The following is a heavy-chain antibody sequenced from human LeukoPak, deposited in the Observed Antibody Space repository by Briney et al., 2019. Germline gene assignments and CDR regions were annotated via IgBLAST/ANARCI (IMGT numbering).Heavy chain of an antibody. J-gene: IGHJ4*02. CDR3: ARDLQYYFDY. CDR1: GYTFTSYY. CDR2: ISAYNGST. V-gene: IGHV1-18*04. Sequence: ASVKVSCKASGYTFTSYYLHWVRQAPGQGLEWMGWISAYNGSTNYAQKLQGRVTMTTDTSTSTAYMELRSLRSDDTAVYYCARDLQYYFDYWGQGTLVTVSS.